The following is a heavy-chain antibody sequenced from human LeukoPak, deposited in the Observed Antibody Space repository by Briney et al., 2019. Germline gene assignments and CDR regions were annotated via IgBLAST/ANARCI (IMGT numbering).Heavy chain of an antibody. D-gene: IGHD2-2*02. J-gene: IGHJ4*02. CDR1: GYSISSGYY. CDR3: ARSGCSSTSCYNYYFDY. V-gene: IGHV4-38-2*02. Sequence: KPSETLSLTCTVSGYSISSGYYWGWIRQPPGKGLEWIGSIYYSGSTYYNPSLKSRVTISVDTSKNQFSLKLSSVTAADTAVYYCARSGCSSTSCYNYYFDYWGQGTLVTVSS. CDR2: IYYSGST.